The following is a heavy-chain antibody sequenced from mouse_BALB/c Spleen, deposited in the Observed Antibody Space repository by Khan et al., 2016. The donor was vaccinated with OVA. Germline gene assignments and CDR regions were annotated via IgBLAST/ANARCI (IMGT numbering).Heavy chain of an antibody. D-gene: IGHD1-1*01. J-gene: IGHJ4*01. Sequence: DLVKPGASVKLSCKASGYTFTSYWINWIKQRPGQGLEWMGRIAPGSGSTSYNAMFKGKATLTVDTSSTTAYIQLSSLSSEDSAVYFCAMGNYFGNTVYAMDYWGQGTSVTVSS. CDR1: GYTFTSYW. CDR2: IAPGSGST. V-gene: IGHV1S41*01. CDR3: AMGNYFGNTVYAMDY.